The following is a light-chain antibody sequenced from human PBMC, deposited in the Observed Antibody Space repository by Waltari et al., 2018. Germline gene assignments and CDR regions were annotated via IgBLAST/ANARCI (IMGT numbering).Light chain of an antibody. CDR1: SGYSSNV. CDR2: VNSDGSH. V-gene: IGLV4-69*01. Sequence: LVLTQLPSASASLGASVKLTCTLSSGYSSNVIAWLQQQPGKGPRYLMKVNSDGSHRKGDDIPDRFSASNSGTEYYLTISSLQSEDEADYYCQTGGHGTWVFGGGTKLTVL. J-gene: IGLJ3*02. CDR3: QTGGHGTWV.